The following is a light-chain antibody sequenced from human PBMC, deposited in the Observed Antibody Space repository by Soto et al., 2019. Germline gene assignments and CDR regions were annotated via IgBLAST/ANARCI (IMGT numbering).Light chain of an antibody. V-gene: IGLV2-8*01. CDR1: SSDVGGYNY. CDR3: SSYAGSRGWV. J-gene: IGLJ3*02. Sequence: QSVLTQPPSASGSPGQSVTISCTGTSSDVGGYNYVSWYQQHPGKAPKLMIYEVTKRPSGVPDRFSGSKSGNTASLTVSGLQAEDEAAYYFSSYAGSRGWVFGGGTKLTVL. CDR2: EVT.